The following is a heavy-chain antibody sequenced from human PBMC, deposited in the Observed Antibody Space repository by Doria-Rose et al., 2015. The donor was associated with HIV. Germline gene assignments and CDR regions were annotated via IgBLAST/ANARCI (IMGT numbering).Heavy chain of an antibody. D-gene: IGHD6-13*01. CDR2: IFSDDER. V-gene: IGHV2-26*01. J-gene: IGHJ4*02. CDR1: GVSLSSPGMG. Sequence: QVTLKESGPVLVKPTETLTLTCTVSGVSLSSPGMGVSWIRQPPGKALEWLANIFSDDERSYKTSLKSRLTISSGTSKSQLVLPMTDMDPVDTATYYCARIKSSRWYHKYYFDFWGQGTLVIVSA. CDR3: ARIKSSRWYHKYYFDF.